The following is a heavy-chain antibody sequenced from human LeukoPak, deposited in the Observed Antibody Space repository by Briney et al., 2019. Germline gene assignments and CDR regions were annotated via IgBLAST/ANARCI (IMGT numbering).Heavy chain of an antibody. Sequence: PSETLSLTCTVSGGSISTNYWSWIRQPPGKGLEWIGYIYYSGSTNYNPSLKSRVTISMDTSKSQFSLKLSSVTAADTAIYYCARYSSSTWLGFDYWGQGPLVTVSS. CDR2: IYYSGST. V-gene: IGHV4-59*13. J-gene: IGHJ4*02. CDR3: ARYSSSTWLGFDY. D-gene: IGHD6-13*01. CDR1: GGSISTNY.